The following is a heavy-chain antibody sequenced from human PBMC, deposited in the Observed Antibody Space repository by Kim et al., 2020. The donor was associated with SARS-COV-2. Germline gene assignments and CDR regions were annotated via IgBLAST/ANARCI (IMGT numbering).Heavy chain of an antibody. CDR3: AKDHTGTGLYYFDD. CDR2: ISNEGTNK. V-gene: IGHV3-30*18. Sequence: GGSLRLSCAASGFTFNNYGMHWVRQAPGKGLEWVALISNEGTNKYYVDSVKGRFTISRDNSKNTLYLQMNTLRAEDTAVYYCAKDHTGTGLYYFDDWGQGSLVTVSS. J-gene: IGHJ4*02. D-gene: IGHD1-26*01. CDR1: GFTFNNYG.